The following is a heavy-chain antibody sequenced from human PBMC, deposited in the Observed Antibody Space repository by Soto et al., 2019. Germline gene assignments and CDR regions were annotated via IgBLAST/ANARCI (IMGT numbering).Heavy chain of an antibody. D-gene: IGHD2-15*01. CDR1: GFTVSSNY. CDR2: IYSGGST. V-gene: IGHV3-53*04. CDR3: ARIPRFCSGGSASPASWSFAL. Sequence: EVQLVESGGGLVQPGGSLRLSCAASGFTVSSNYMSWVRQAPGKGLEWVSVIYSGGSTYYADSVKGRFTISRHNSKNTLYLKINSLRAEDPAVYYCARIPRFCSGGSASPASWSFALGGRGPLVTFSS. J-gene: IGHJ2*01.